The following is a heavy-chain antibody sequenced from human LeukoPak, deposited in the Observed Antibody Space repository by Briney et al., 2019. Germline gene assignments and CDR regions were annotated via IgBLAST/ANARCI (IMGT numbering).Heavy chain of an antibody. CDR3: ARDLSSTLHWEFDY. D-gene: IGHD1-26*01. CDR2: TNPDSGDT. CDR1: GYTFIGYY. Sequence: ASVKVSCKASGYTFIGYYIHWVRQAPGQGLEWMGRTNPDSGDTNYAQSFQGRVTMTSDTSINTAYMELSRLTSNDTAVYYCARDLSSTLHWEFDYWGQGTLVTVSS. J-gene: IGHJ4*02. V-gene: IGHV1-2*06.